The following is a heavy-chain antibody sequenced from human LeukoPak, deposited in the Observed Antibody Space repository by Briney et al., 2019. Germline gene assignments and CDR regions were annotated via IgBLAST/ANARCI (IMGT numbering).Heavy chain of an antibody. CDR2: ISSSNSTI. CDR3: AKGVYGSGSYFATDY. J-gene: IGHJ4*02. V-gene: IGHV3-48*01. D-gene: IGHD3-10*01. CDR1: GFTFSSYS. Sequence: GGSLRLSCAASGFTFSSYSMNWVRQAPGKGLEWVSYISSSNSTIYYAGSVKGRFTISRDKAKNSLYLQMNSLRAEDTALYYCAKGVYGSGSYFATDYWGQGTLVTVSS.